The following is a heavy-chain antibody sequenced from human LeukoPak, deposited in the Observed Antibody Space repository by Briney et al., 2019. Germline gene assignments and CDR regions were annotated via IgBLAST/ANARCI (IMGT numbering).Heavy chain of an antibody. V-gene: IGHV3-23*01. Sequence: PGGSLRLPCAASGFTFSSYVMNWVRQAPGKGLEWVSAISGSGVSTSYADSVKGRFTISRDNSKNTLYLHMNSLRAEDTAIYLCAKDPANQLLYPAHFSHWGQGTLVTVSS. CDR2: ISGSGVST. CDR1: GFTFSSYV. CDR3: AKDPANQLLYPAHFSH. J-gene: IGHJ1*01. D-gene: IGHD2-2*01.